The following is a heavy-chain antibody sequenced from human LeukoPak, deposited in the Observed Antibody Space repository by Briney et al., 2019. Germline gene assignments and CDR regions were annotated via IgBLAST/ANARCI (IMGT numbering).Heavy chain of an antibody. CDR2: INIEGSTT. CDR1: GFSLSAYW. D-gene: IGHD1-14*01. J-gene: IGHJ4*01. Sequence: PVGSLRLSCVASGFSLSAYWVHWVRQAPGKGLVWVSRINIEGSTTTYADSVKGRFTISRDNAKKTVSLQMNSLRAEDTAVYYCVSNHTGHDDYWGQGTMVTVSS. V-gene: IGHV3-74*03. CDR3: VSNHTGHDDY.